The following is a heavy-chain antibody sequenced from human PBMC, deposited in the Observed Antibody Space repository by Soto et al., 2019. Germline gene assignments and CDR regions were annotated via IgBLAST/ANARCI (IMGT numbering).Heavy chain of an antibody. J-gene: IGHJ4*02. V-gene: IGHV4-59*01. Sequence: PETLPLTCTVSGGSIRRYYWSWIRQPPGKGLEWIGYIYYSGSTNYNPSLKSRVTISVDTSKNQFSLKLSSVTAADTAVYYCAIQYQRWLQTYFYYWGQGTLV. D-gene: IGHD5-12*01. CDR2: IYYSGST. CDR1: GGSIRRYY. CDR3: AIQYQRWLQTYFYY.